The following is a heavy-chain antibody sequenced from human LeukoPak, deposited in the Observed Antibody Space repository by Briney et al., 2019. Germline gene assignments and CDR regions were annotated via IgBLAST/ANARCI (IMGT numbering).Heavy chain of an antibody. CDR2: ISGSGGST. J-gene: IGHJ4*02. V-gene: IGHV3-23*01. CDR3: AKDLATMTTVTKFDY. CDR1: GFTFSSYA. D-gene: IGHD4-17*01. Sequence: GGSLRLSCAASGFTFSSYAMSWVRQAPGKGLEWVSGISGSGGSTYYADSVKGRFTISRGNSKNTLYVQMNSLRAEDTAVYYCAKDLATMTTVTKFDYWGQGTLVTVSS.